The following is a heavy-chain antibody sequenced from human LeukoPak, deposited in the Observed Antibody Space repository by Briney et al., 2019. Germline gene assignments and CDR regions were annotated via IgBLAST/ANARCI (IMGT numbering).Heavy chain of an antibody. D-gene: IGHD5-12*01. J-gene: IGHJ1*01. CDR2: IKRDGSEK. CDR3: VTDVSGSLGD. Sequence: GGSLRLSCAASGFPFSTFGMHWVRQAPGRGLEWVANIKRDGSEKHYVDSVKGRFTISRDNAKNSLYLRMSSLRAEDTAVYYCVTDVSGSLGDWGQGTLVTVSS. V-gene: IGHV3-7*05. CDR1: GFPFSTFG.